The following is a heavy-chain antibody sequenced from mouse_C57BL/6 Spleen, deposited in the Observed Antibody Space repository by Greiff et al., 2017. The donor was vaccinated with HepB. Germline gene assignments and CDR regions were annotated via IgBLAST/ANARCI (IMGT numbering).Heavy chain of an antibody. V-gene: IGHV1-67*01. J-gene: IGHJ4*01. CDR1: GYTFTDYA. D-gene: IGHD1-1*01. Sequence: QVHVKQSGPELVRPGVSVKISCKGSGYTFTDYAMHWVKQSHAKSLEWIGVISTYYGDASYNQKFKDKATMTVDKSSSTAYMELARLTSEDSAVYYCAGYGRETYYAMDYWGQGTSVTVSS. CDR2: ISTYYGDA. CDR3: AGYGRETYYAMDY.